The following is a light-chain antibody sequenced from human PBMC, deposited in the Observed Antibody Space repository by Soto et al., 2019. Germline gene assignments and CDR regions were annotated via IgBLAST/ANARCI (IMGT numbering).Light chain of an antibody. CDR3: QQRSNWPT. Sequence: EIVLTQSPATLSLSPGERATLSCMASQSVSSYLAWYQQKPGQAPRLLIYDASNMATGIPARFSGSGSGTDFTLTISSLEPEDFAVYYCQQRSNWPTFGGGTKVEIK. J-gene: IGKJ4*01. V-gene: IGKV3-11*01. CDR1: QSVSSY. CDR2: DAS.